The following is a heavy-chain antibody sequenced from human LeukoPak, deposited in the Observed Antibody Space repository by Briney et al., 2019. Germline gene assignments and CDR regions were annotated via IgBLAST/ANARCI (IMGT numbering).Heavy chain of an antibody. V-gene: IGHV1-24*01. CDR2: FDPEDGET. CDR3: ATGFSGGLRWGWYFDY. D-gene: IGHD3-10*01. Sequence: ASVKVSCKASGYTFTGYYMHWVRQAPGQGLEWMGGFDPEDGETIYAQKFQGRVTMTEDTSTDTAYMELSSLRSEDTAVYYCATGFSGGLRWGWYFDYWGQGTLVTVSS. J-gene: IGHJ4*02. CDR1: GYTFTGYY.